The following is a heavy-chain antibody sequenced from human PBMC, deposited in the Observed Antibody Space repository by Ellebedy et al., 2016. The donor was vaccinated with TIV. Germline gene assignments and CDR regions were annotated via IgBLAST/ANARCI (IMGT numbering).Heavy chain of an antibody. CDR1: GGSFSGYY. J-gene: IGHJ4*02. CDR3: ARRYSGSSYHYFDY. Sequence: MPSETLSLTCAVYGGSFSGYYWSWIRQPPGKGLEWIGEINHSGSTNYNPSLKSRVTVSVDTSKNQFSLKLSSVTAADTAVYYCARRYSGSSYHYFDYWGQGTLVIVSS. D-gene: IGHD1-26*01. CDR2: INHSGST. V-gene: IGHV4-34*01.